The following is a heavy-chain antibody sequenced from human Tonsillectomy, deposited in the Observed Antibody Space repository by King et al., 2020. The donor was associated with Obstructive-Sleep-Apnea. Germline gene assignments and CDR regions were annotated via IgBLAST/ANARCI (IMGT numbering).Heavy chain of an antibody. J-gene: IGHJ4*02. V-gene: IGHV4-4*02. CDR1: GGSISSIYW. Sequence: QLQESGPGLVKPSGTLSLTCAVSGGSISSIYWGSWVRQPPGKGLEWIGEFYHSGNTNDNPSLKILVTISVDKSKNQFSLKVSSVTAADTAVYFCARDLGSEAGPYFDYWGQGTLVTVSS. CDR3: ARDLGSEAGPYFDY. D-gene: IGHD6-19*01. CDR2: FYHSGNT.